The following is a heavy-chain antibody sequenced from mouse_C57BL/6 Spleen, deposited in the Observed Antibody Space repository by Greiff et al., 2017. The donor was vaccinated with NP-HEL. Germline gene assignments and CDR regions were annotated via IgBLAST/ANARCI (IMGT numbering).Heavy chain of an antibody. CDR2: ISDGGSYT. CDR3: ARDDDYGLGY. D-gene: IGHD1-2*01. Sequence: EVQGVESGGGLVKPGGSLKLSCAASGFTFSSYAMSWVRQTPEKRLEWVATISDGGSYTYYPDNVKGRFTISRDNAKNNLYLQMSHLKSEDTAMYYGARDDDYGLGYWGQGTTLTVSS. J-gene: IGHJ2*01. CDR1: GFTFSSYA. V-gene: IGHV5-4*01.